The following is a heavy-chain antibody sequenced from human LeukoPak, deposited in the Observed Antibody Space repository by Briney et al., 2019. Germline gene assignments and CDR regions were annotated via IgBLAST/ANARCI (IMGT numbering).Heavy chain of an antibody. Sequence: SETLSLTCAVYGGSFSGYYWSWIRQPPGKGLEWIGEINHSGSTNYNPSPKSRVTISVDTSKNQFSLKLSSVTAADTAVYYCARGRPIAARIMYYFDYWGQGTLVTVSS. CDR2: INHSGST. J-gene: IGHJ4*02. CDR1: GGSFSGYY. V-gene: IGHV4-34*01. CDR3: ARGRPIAARIMYYFDY. D-gene: IGHD6-6*01.